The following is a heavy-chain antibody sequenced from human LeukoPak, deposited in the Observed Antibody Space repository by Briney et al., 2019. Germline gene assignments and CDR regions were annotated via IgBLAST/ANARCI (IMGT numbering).Heavy chain of an antibody. J-gene: IGHJ4*02. CDR3: AKGGGWYGY. V-gene: IGHV3-23*01. CDR2: ISASGTIT. D-gene: IGHD6-19*01. CDR1: GFTFSSYE. Sequence: GGSLRLSCAASGFTFSSYEMNWVRQAPGKGLEWISYISASGTITHYADSVKGRFTISRDNSKNTLYLQMNSLRAEDTAVYYCAKGGGWYGYWGQGTLVTVSS.